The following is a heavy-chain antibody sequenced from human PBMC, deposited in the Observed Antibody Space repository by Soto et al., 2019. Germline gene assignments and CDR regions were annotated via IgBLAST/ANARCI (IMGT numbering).Heavy chain of an antibody. J-gene: IGHJ2*01. CDR1: GFTFSSYA. Sequence: EVQLLESGGGLVQPGGSLRLSCAASGFTFSSYAMSWVRQAPGKGLEWVSYISGSGGGSYYADSVKGRFTISRDNSKNTLFLQMNSLRVEDTAIYYCAKSGSPDGYTWYFDLWGRGTLVTVSS. D-gene: IGHD5-12*01. CDR2: ISGSGGGS. CDR3: AKSGSPDGYTWYFDL. V-gene: IGHV3-23*01.